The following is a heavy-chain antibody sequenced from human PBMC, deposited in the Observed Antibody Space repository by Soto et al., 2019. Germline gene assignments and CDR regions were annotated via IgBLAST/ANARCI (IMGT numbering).Heavy chain of an antibody. J-gene: IGHJ5*02. CDR1: GGSISSGCFS. CDR3: ARLDFRMNWFDP. V-gene: IGHV4-30-2*01. CDR2: LYHSGST. D-gene: IGHD3-3*01. Sequence: SETLSLTCAVSGGSISSGCFSWSWIRQPPGQGLELIGYLYHSGSTYYNPSLKSRVTISEDRSKNQFSLKLSSVTAADTAVYYCARLDFRMNWFDPWGQGTLVTVSS.